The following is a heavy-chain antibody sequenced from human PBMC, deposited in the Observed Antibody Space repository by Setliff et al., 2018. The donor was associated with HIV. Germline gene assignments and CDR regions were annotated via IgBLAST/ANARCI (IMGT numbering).Heavy chain of an antibody. CDR3: AKRPGYGYPFHI. V-gene: IGHV4-39*01. Sequence: SETLSLTCTVSGGSISSTTYWWGWIRQPPGKGLEWIGTIYYNGNTFYDPSLKSRVTISIDMSKDQFSLKLTSVAAADTAVYYCAKRPGYGYPFHIWGQGTMVTVSS. CDR2: IYYNGNT. J-gene: IGHJ3*02. D-gene: IGHD5-18*01. CDR1: GGSISSTTYW.